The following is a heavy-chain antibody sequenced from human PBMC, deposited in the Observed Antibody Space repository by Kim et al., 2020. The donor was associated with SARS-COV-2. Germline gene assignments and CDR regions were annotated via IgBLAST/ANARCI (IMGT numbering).Heavy chain of an antibody. V-gene: IGHV1-69*10. D-gene: IGHD2-15*01. CDR2: IIPLHGTP. CDR1: GGTFSYFD. J-gene: IGHJ6*02. CDR3: AREGFCRGGPSAGACNIKYYFNYNGMDV. Sequence: SVKVSCKSSGGTFSYFDISWVRQAPGQGLEWMGGIIPLHGTPKYAQKFQGRLTITADRSTNTVYMELSSLTPEDTGVYYCAREGFCRGGPSAGACNIKYYFNYNGMDVWGQGTTVTVSS.